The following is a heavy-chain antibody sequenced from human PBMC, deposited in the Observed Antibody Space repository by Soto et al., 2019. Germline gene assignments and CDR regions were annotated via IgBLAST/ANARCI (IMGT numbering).Heavy chain of an antibody. CDR3: ARYIYGQGFQA. CDR2: MRANSGDT. CDR1: GDSFTNFD. V-gene: IGHV1-8*01. Sequence: QVQLVQPGAEVRKPGASVKVSCKASGDSFTNFDFNWVRQATGQGLEWIGWMRANSGDTGHDQKFQGRVRMKRDTSMSTAYMELSSLRAEDTAVYYCARYIYGQGFQAWGQGTLVFVSS. J-gene: IGHJ5*02. D-gene: IGHD3-3*02.